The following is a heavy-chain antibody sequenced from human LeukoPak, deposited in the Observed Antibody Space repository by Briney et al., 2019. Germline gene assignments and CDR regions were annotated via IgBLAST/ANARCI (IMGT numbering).Heavy chain of an antibody. CDR1: GFTFSSHA. D-gene: IGHD1-26*01. J-gene: IGHJ4*02. Sequence: GGSLRLSCAGSGFTFSSHAMAWVRQAPGKGLEWVAVIGSSGETSYYADSVKGHFTISRDNSKNTLFLQMDSLRGADTAVYFCATGANYFDYWGQGTLVTVSS. V-gene: IGHV3-23*01. CDR3: ATGANYFDY. CDR2: IGSSGETS.